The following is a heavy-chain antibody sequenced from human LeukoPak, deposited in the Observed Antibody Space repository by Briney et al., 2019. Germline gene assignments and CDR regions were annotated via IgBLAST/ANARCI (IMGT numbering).Heavy chain of an antibody. CDR3: ARLDILTVFDY. J-gene: IGHJ4*02. CDR2: ISSSSSYI. D-gene: IGHD3-9*01. V-gene: IGHV3-21*01. CDR1: GFDFNNYN. Sequence: GGSLRLSCAASGFDFNNYNMNWVRQAPGKGLEWVSSISSSSSYIYYADSVKGRFTISRDNAKNSLYLQMNSLRAEDTAVYYCARLDILTVFDYWGQGTLVTVSS.